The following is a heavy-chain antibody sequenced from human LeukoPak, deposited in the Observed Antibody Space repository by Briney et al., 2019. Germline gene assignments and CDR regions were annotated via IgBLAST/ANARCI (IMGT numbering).Heavy chain of an antibody. CDR1: GFTFSSYS. D-gene: IGHD3-22*01. J-gene: IGHJ4*02. CDR3: ARVGSFYYDSSGYGFFDY. CDR2: INRGGNSI. Sequence: PGGSLRLSCAPSGFTFSSYSMNWVRQAPGEGLEWVASINRGGNSIYYADSVKGRFTISRDNAKNSLYLQMNSLRAEDTAVYYCARVGSFYYDSSGYGFFDYWGQGTLVTVSS. V-gene: IGHV3-21*01.